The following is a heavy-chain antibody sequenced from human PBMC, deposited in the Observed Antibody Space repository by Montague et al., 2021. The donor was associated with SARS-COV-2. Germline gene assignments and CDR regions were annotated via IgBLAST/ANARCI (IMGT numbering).Heavy chain of an antibody. V-gene: IGHV6-1*01. CDR1: GDSVSSNSAA. CDR2: TYYRSKRYN. J-gene: IGHJ6*03. Sequence: CAISGDSVSSNSAAWNWIRQSPSRGLEWLGRTYYRSKRYNDYAVSVKSRTTINPDTSKNRFSLQLNSVTPEDTTVYYCARDLKPPGDILTGYLPYYYYMDVWGKGTTVTVSS. CDR3: ARDLKPPGDILTGYLPYYYYMDV. D-gene: IGHD3-9*01.